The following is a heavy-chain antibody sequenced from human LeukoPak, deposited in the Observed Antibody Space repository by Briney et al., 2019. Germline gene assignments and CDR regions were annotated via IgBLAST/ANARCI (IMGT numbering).Heavy chain of an antibody. Sequence: GGSLRLSCAASGFTVSSNYMSWVRQAPGKGLEWVSVIYSGGSTYYADSVKGRFTISRDNSKNTLYLQMNSLRAEDTAVYYCASLGDILNMDNDYWGQGTLVTVSS. V-gene: IGHV3-66*01. J-gene: IGHJ4*02. CDR2: IYSGGST. CDR3: ASLGDILNMDNDY. CDR1: GFTVSSNY. D-gene: IGHD3-9*01.